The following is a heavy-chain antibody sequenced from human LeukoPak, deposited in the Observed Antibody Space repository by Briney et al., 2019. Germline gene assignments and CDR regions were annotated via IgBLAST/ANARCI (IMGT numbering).Heavy chain of an antibody. D-gene: IGHD4-11*01. CDR2: INPSGGST. CDR3: ARETYSNYVDY. Sequence: ASVKVSCKASGYTFTSYYMHWVRQAPGQGLEWMGIINPSGGSTSYAQKVQGRGTMTRDMSTSTVYMELRSLRSEDTAVYYCARETYSNYVDYWGQGTLVTVSS. CDR1: GYTFTSYY. V-gene: IGHV1-46*01. J-gene: IGHJ4*02.